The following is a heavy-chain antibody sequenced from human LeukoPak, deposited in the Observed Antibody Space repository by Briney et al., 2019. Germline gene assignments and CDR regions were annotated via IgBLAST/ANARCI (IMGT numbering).Heavy chain of an antibody. V-gene: IGHV3-7*01. J-gene: IGHJ4*02. Sequence: PGGSLRLSCAASGFTFSSYSMNWVRQAPGKGLEWVANIKQDGSEKYYVDSVKGRFTISRDNAKNSLYLQMNSLRAEDTAVYYCARDDYGDYYYWGQGTLVTVSS. CDR2: IKQDGSEK. CDR3: ARDDYGDYYY. CDR1: GFTFSSYS. D-gene: IGHD4-17*01.